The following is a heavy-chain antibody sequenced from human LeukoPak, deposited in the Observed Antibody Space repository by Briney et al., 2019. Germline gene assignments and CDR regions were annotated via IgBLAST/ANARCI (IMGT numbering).Heavy chain of an antibody. CDR2: IYSGGDT. D-gene: IGHD3-10*01. V-gene: IGHV3-53*01. CDR3: ARGQLWFGELSHFDY. CDR1: GFTVSRNY. Sequence: GGSLRLSCAASGFTVSRNYMTWVRQAPGKGLKWVSVIYSGGDTYYADSVKGRFTISRDNSKNTLFLQMNSLRTEDTAVYYCARGQLWFGELSHFDYWGQGTLVTVSS. J-gene: IGHJ4*02.